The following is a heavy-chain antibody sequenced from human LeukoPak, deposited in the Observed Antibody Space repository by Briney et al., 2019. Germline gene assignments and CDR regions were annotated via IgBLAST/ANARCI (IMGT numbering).Heavy chain of an antibody. CDR2: IYTGGST. D-gene: IGHD6-6*01. CDR3: ARVRPHPIIDV. Sequence: GGSLRLSCAASGFTVSSNYMSRVRQAPGKGLEWVSVIYTGGSTYYADSVKGRFTISRDNSKNTLYLKMNSLRAEDTAVYYCARVRPHPIIDVWGKGTTVTVSS. V-gene: IGHV3-53*01. J-gene: IGHJ6*03. CDR1: GFTVSSNY.